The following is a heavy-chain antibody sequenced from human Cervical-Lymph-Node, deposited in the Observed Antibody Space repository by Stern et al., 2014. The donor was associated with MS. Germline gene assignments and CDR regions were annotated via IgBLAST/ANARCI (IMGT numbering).Heavy chain of an antibody. Sequence: QVQLVQSGAEVKKPGASGKVSCKASGYTFTSYYMHWVRQAPGQGLEWMGIITPSGGSTSYAQKFQGRVTMTRDTSTSTVYMELSSLRSEDTAVYYCAKGITGTTLDYWGQGTLVTVSS. CDR1: GYTFTSYY. D-gene: IGHD1-20*01. J-gene: IGHJ4*02. CDR2: ITPSGGST. CDR3: AKGITGTTLDY. V-gene: IGHV1-46*03.